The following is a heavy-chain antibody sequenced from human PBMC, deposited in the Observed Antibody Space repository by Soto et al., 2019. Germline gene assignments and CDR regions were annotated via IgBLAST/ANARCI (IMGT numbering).Heavy chain of an antibody. CDR2: ISYDGSNK. Sequence: PGGSLRLSCAASGFTFSSYGMHWVRQAPGKGLEWVAVISYDGSNKYYADSVKGRFTISRDNSKNTLYLQMNSLRAEDTAVYYCAKIVWDLDYWGQGTLVTVSS. J-gene: IGHJ4*02. CDR1: GFTFSSYG. D-gene: IGHD1-26*01. V-gene: IGHV3-30*18. CDR3: AKIVWDLDY.